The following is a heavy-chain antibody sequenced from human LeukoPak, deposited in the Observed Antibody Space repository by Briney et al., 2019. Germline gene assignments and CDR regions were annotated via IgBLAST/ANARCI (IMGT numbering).Heavy chain of an antibody. CDR3: ASQTYYYGSGSYYKVAYFDY. CDR1: GFTFSSYS. Sequence: PGGSLRLSCAASGFTFSSYSMNWVRQAPGKGLEWVSSISSSSSYIYYADSVKGRFTISRDNAKNSLYLQMNSLRAEDTAVYYCASQTYYYGSGSYYKVAYFDYWGQGTLVTVSS. J-gene: IGHJ4*02. CDR2: ISSSSSYI. D-gene: IGHD3-10*01. V-gene: IGHV3-21*01.